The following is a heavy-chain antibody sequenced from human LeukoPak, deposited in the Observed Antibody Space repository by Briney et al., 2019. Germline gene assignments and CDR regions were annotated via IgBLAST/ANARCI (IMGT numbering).Heavy chain of an antibody. Sequence: GGSLRLSCAASGFTFSSDWMHWVRQAPGQGLVWVSRINPAGSSTNYADSVKGRFTISRDNAMNTLYLHLNSLRAEDTAVYYCARGVRGSYGTDLWGQGTLVAVSS. V-gene: IGHV3-74*01. CDR1: GFTFSSDW. CDR2: INPAGSST. CDR3: ARGVRGSYGTDL. D-gene: IGHD1-26*01. J-gene: IGHJ5*02.